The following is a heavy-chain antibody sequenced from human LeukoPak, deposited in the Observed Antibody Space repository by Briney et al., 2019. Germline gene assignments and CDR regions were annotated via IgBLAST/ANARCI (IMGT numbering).Heavy chain of an antibody. V-gene: IGHV3-15*01. J-gene: IGHJ1*01. CDR2: IKSKSDGGTT. D-gene: IGHD3-10*01. Sequence: GGSLRLSCAASGFTVSNAWMNWVRQAPGKGLEWVALIKSKSDGGTTDYAAPVKGRFTISRDDSKNTLNLQMNSLKTEDTAVHYCVTGRSGSFPAWGQGTLVTVSS. CDR1: GFTVSNAW. CDR3: VTGRSGSFPA.